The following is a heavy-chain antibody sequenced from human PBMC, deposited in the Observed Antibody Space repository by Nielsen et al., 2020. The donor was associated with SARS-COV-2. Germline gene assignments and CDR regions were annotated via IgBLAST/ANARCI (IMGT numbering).Heavy chain of an antibody. D-gene: IGHD3-10*01. CDR2: IIPIFGTA. Sequence: SVKVSCKASGGTFSSYAISWVRQAPGQGLEWMGGIIPIFGTANYAQKLQGRVTMTTDTSTSTAYMELRSLRSDDTAVYYCARDKGYYYGSGSYYTDYWGQGTLVTVSS. V-gene: IGHV1-69*05. CDR1: GGTFSSYA. CDR3: ARDKGYYYGSGSYYTDY. J-gene: IGHJ4*02.